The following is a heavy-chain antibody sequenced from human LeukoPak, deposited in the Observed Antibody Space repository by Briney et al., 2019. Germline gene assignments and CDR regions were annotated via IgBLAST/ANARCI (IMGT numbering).Heavy chain of an antibody. CDR2: ISYDGSNK. CDR1: GFTFSTYG. J-gene: IGHJ4*02. D-gene: IGHD6-19*01. Sequence: PGGSLGLSCAASGFTFSTYGMHWVRQAPGKGLEWVALISYDGSNKYYADSVKGRFTISRDNSKNTLNLQMNGLRAEDTAVYYCAKERQWLVLDYWGQGTLVTVSS. V-gene: IGHV3-30*18. CDR3: AKERQWLVLDY.